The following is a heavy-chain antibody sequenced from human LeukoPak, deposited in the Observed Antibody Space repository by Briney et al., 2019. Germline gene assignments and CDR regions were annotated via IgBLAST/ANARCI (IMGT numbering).Heavy chain of an antibody. CDR3: ARSYSTSSKIFDY. V-gene: IGHV3-7*01. CDR1: GFTFSNYW. Sequence: GGSLRLSCAASGFTFSNYWMNWVRQAPGEGLEWVAKIKQDGSEKYYVDSVKGRFTISRDNAKNSLNLQMNSLRAGDTAVYYCARSYSTSSKIFDYWGQGTLVTVSS. D-gene: IGHD6-6*01. CDR2: IKQDGSEK. J-gene: IGHJ4*02.